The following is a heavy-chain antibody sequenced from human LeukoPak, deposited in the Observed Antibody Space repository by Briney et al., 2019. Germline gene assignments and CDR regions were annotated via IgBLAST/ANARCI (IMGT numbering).Heavy chain of an antibody. Sequence: PGGSLRLSCAAPGFTFSSYSMNWVRQAPGKGLEWVSSISSSSHIYYADSVKGRFTISRDNAKNSLYLQMNSPRAEDTAVYYCASILKSANADYWGQGTLVTVSS. CDR3: ASILKSANADY. J-gene: IGHJ4*02. CDR1: GFTFSSYS. D-gene: IGHD4/OR15-4a*01. CDR2: ISSSSHI. V-gene: IGHV3-21*01.